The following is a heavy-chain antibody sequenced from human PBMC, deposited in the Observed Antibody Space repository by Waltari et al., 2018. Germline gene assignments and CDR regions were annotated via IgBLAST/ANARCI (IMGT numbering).Heavy chain of an antibody. J-gene: IGHJ4*02. CDR1: VFPLTTRGVG. CDR2: IYWNDDK. CDR3: AHIYYDSAY. V-gene: IGHV2-5*01. D-gene: IGHD3-22*01. Sequence: QITLKEAGPTLVKHTPTITLTCTCSVFPLTTRGVGVSWIRQTPGKALEWLALIYWNDDKRYSPSLKSRLTITKDTSKNQVVLTMTNMDPVDTATYYCAHIYYDSAYWGQGTLVTVSS.